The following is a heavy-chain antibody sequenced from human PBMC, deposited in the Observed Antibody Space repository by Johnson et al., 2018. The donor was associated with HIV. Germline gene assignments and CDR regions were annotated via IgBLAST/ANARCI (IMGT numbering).Heavy chain of an antibody. CDR3: TSEGAFYDAFDI. CDR1: GFTFDDYA. Sequence: LESGGGVVRPGGSLRLSCAASGFTFDDYAMHWVRQAPGKGLEWVSGISWHSGGIGYVDSVKGRFTISRDNAKNSLYLQRNSLRAEDTALYYCTSEGAFYDAFDIWGQGAMVTVSS. V-gene: IGHV3-9*01. J-gene: IGHJ3*02. D-gene: IGHD3-16*01. CDR2: ISWHSGGI.